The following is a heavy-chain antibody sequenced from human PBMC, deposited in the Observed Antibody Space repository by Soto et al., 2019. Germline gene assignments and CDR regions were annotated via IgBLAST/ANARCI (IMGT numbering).Heavy chain of an antibody. CDR1: GFTVSSNY. CDR3: ARDMRFGEVFDFYYGMDV. CDR2: IYSGGST. V-gene: IGHV3-53*01. J-gene: IGHJ6*02. Sequence: EVQLVESGGGLIQPGGSLRLSCAASGFTVSSNYMSWVRQAPGKGLEWVSVIYSGGSTYYADSVKGRFTISRDNSKNTLYLQMNSLRAADTAVYYCARDMRFGEVFDFYYGMDVWGQGTTVTVSS. D-gene: IGHD3-10*01.